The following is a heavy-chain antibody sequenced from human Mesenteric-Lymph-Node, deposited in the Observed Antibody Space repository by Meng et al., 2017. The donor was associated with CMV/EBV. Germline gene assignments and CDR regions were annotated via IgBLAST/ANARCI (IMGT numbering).Heavy chain of an antibody. CDR3: ARCRQAPKLTAYYGMDV. CDR2: INHSGST. Sequence: GSLRLSCAVYGGSFSGYYWSWIRQPPGKGLEWIGEINHSGSTNYNPSLKSRVTISVDTYKNQFSRKLSSVTAADTAVYYCARCRQAPKLTAYYGMDVWGQGTTVTVSS. CDR1: GGSFSGYY. D-gene: IGHD1-7*01. J-gene: IGHJ6*02. V-gene: IGHV4-34*01.